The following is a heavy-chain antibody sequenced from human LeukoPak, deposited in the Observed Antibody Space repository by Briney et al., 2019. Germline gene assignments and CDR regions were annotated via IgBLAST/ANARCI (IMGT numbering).Heavy chain of an antibody. CDR3: ATGHSDACDV. J-gene: IGHJ3*01. CDR2: INAGGGST. CDR1: VYTFRNNY. D-gene: IGHD3-10*01. Sequence: ASVTVSCKASVYTFRNNYIQGVRPAPGQGLEWMGIINAGGGSTPYAQKFHGRVTMTRDTSTSTVYMELSTLSSEDTAVYYCATGHSDACDVWGQGTLVTVSS. V-gene: IGHV1-46*01.